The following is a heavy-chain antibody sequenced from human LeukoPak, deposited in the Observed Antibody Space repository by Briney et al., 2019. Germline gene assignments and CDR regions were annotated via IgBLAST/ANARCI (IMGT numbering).Heavy chain of an antibody. CDR1: GYTFTGYY. V-gene: IGHV1-2*02. CDR3: ARPEGGYYTDFHS. Sequence: VASVKVSCKASGYTFTGYYMHWVRQAPGQGLEWMGWINPKHGGTHYAQKFQDRVSMTRDTSISTAYMELSRLRSDDTAVYYCARPEGGYYTDFHSWGQGTLVTVSS. D-gene: IGHD3-3*01. J-gene: IGHJ4*02. CDR2: INPKHGGT.